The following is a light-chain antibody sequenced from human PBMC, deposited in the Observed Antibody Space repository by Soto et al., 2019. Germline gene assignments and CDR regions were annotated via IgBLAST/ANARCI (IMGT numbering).Light chain of an antibody. CDR1: SSNIGAGFD. V-gene: IGLV1-40*01. CDR3: QSYDSTLSARYV. J-gene: IGLJ1*01. Sequence: QSVLTQPPSVSGAPGQRVTISCTGSSSNIGAGFDVHWYHQIAGTAPKLLIYGNSNRPSGVPDRFSGSKSGTSASLAINGLQAEDEGDYYCQSYDSTLSARYVFGTGTKLTVL. CDR2: GNS.